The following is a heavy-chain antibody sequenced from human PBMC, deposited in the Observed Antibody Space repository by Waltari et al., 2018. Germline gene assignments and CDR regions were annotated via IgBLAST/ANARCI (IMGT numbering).Heavy chain of an antibody. CDR3: ASDPSIGSNLYRYFDF. V-gene: IGHV3-48*01. J-gene: IGHJ4*02. D-gene: IGHD2-8*01. CDR2: IISSSGAI. Sequence: EVQLVESGGGLVQPGGSLRLSCAASGLTFNSHAMNWVRQAPGQGLEWVSYIISSSGAIYYADSVKGRFTISRDNAKNSLYLQMNSLRADDTAVYYCASDPSIGSNLYRYFDFWGQGTLVTVSS. CDR1: GLTFNSHA.